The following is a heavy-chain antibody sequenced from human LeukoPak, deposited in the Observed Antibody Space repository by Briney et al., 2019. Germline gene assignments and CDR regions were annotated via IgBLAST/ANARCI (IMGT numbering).Heavy chain of an antibody. D-gene: IGHD6-13*01. CDR3: ARQSQYSSSWYRKDFDY. CDR1: GYSFTSYW. J-gene: IGHJ4*02. CDR2: IFPGDSDT. V-gene: IGHV5-51*01. Sequence: GESLKISCKGSGYSFTSYWIGWVRQRPGKGLEWMGIIFPGDSDTRYSPSFQGQVTISADKSISTAYLQSSSLKASDTAMYYCARQSQYSSSWYRKDFDYWGPGTLVTASS.